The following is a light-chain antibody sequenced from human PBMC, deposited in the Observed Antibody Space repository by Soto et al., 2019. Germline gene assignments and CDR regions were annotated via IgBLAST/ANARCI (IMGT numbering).Light chain of an antibody. CDR1: SSDVGGYNY. CDR3: TSYTSSITYV. J-gene: IGLJ1*01. CDR2: DVN. Sequence: QSVLTQPASVSGSPGQSITISCTGTSSDVGGYNYVSWYQQRPDKAPKLMIYDVNNRPSGASNRFSGSKSGNTASLTISGLQAEDEADYYCTSYTSSITYVFGTGTKLTVL. V-gene: IGLV2-14*01.